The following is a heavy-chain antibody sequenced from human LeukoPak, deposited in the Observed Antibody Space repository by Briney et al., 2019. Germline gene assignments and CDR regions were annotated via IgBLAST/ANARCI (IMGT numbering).Heavy chain of an antibody. CDR1: GGSFSSYY. CDR2: IYISGST. D-gene: IGHD2-15*01. V-gene: IGHV4-4*07. J-gene: IGHJ4*02. CDR3: ARGSFSGGWEI. Sequence: SETLSLTCTVSGGSFSSYYWSWIRQSAGEGLEWIGRIYISGSTNYNPSLKSRVTMSVDTSKNQFSLNLNSVTAADTAVYYCARGSFSGGWEIWGQGTLVTVSS.